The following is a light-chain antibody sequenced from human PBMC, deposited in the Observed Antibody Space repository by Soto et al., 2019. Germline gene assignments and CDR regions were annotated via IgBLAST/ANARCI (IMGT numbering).Light chain of an antibody. CDR3: QQYGSSPPT. Sequence: EIVLTQSPGTLSLSPGERATLSCRASQSVSSNYLAWYRRKPGQAPSLLIYGAFTRATGIPGRFSGSGSGTDFTLTITRLEPEDFAVYYCQQYGSSPPTFGQGTKVEFK. V-gene: IGKV3-20*01. CDR2: GAF. J-gene: IGKJ1*01. CDR1: QSVSSNY.